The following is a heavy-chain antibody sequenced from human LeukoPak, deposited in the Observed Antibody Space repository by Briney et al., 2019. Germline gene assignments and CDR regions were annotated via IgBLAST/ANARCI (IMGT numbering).Heavy chain of an antibody. CDR3: ARAGYSDGYPLDY. Sequence: SETLSLTCTVSGGSISSGGYYWSWIRQHPGKGLEWIGYIYYSGSTYYNPSLKSRVTISVDTSKNQFSLKLSSVTAADTAVYYCARAGYSDGYPLDYWGQGTLVTVSS. J-gene: IGHJ4*02. D-gene: IGHD5-18*01. CDR2: IYYSGST. V-gene: IGHV4-31*03. CDR1: GGSISSGGYY.